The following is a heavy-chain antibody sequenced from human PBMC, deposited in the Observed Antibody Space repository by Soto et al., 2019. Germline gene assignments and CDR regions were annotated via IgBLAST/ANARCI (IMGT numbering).Heavy chain of an antibody. CDR1: GFSLSTSGMC. CDR3: ARTRYNWNQYYYYGMDV. Sequence: SGPTLVNPTQTLTLTCTFSGFSLSTSGMCVSWIRQPPGKALEWLALIDWDDDKYYSTSPKTRLTISKDTSKNQVVLTMTNMDPVDTATYYCARTRYNWNQYYYYGMDVWGQGTTVTVSS. D-gene: IGHD1-20*01. CDR2: IDWDDDK. J-gene: IGHJ6*02. V-gene: IGHV2-70*01.